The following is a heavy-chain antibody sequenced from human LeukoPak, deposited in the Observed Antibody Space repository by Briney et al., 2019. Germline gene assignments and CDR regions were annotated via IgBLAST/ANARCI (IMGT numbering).Heavy chain of an antibody. CDR2: IYYSGST. D-gene: IGHD2-21*01. Sequence: SETLSLTCTVSGGSVSSGSYYWSWIRQPPGKGLPWIGYIYYSGSTNYNPSLKSRVTISVDTSKNQFSLKLSSVTAADTAVYYCASSEAPPYSDWYFDLWGRGTLVTVSS. CDR3: ASSEAPPYSDWYFDL. J-gene: IGHJ2*01. V-gene: IGHV4-61*01. CDR1: GGSVSSGSYY.